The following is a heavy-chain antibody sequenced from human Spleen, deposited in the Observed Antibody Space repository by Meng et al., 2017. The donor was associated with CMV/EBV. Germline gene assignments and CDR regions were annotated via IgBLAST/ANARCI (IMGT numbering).Heavy chain of an antibody. Sequence: GGSLKISWVASGVTFTNLWKTLGRQAPGKGLEWVGHIKSKIDGATADYSAPVEGRFTISRDDSRNTLYLQMNSLRAEDTAVYYCAKDRESIVVVPAALDYWGQGTLVTVSS. CDR2: IKSKIDGATA. J-gene: IGHJ4*02. V-gene: IGHV3-15*01. CDR1: GVTFTNLW. D-gene: IGHD2-2*01. CDR3: AKDRESIVVVPAALDY.